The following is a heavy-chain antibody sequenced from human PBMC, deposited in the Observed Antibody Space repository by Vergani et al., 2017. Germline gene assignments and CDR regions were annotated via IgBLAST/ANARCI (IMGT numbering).Heavy chain of an antibody. Sequence: EVQLVESGGGLVKPGGSLRLSCAASGFTFSSYSMNWVRQAPGKGLEWVSSISSSSSYIYYADSVKGRFTISRDNAKNSLYLQMNSLGAEDTAVYYCARVVGGSGWYIYYYGMDVWGQGTTVTVSS. J-gene: IGHJ6*02. CDR2: ISSSSSYI. V-gene: IGHV3-21*01. D-gene: IGHD6-19*01. CDR3: ARVVGGSGWYIYYYGMDV. CDR1: GFTFSSYS.